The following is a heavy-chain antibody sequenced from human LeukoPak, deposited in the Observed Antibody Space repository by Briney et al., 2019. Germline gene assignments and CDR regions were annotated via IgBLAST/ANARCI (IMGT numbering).Heavy chain of an antibody. J-gene: IGHJ3*02. CDR1: GGSISSYY. V-gene: IGHV4-59*01. D-gene: IGHD6-6*01. CDR2: IYYSGST. Sequence: SETLSLTCTVSGGSISSYYWSWLRQPPGKGLEWFGYIYYSGSTNYTPSLKSRVTISVDTSKNQFSLKLSSVTAADTAVYYCARRSSSWTAFDIWGRGTMVTVSS. CDR3: ARRSSSWTAFDI.